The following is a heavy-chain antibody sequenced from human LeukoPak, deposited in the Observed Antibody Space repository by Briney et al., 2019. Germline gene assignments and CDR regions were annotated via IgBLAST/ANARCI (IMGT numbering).Heavy chain of an antibody. V-gene: IGHV4-39*01. CDR2: IYYRGST. CDR3: ASLIWFGELSGYGMDV. J-gene: IGHJ6*02. D-gene: IGHD3-10*01. CDR1: GGSISSSSYY. Sequence: SETLSLTCTVSGGSISSSSYYWGWIRQPPGKGLEWIVSIYYRGSTYYNPSLKSRVTISVDTSKNQFSLKLSSVTAADTAVYYCASLIWFGELSGYGMDVWGQGTTVTVSS.